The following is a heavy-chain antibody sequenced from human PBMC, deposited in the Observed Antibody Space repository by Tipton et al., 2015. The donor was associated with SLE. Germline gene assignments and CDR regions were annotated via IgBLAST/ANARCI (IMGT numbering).Heavy chain of an antibody. CDR3: ARGRGNWGGAFDY. J-gene: IGHJ4*02. D-gene: IGHD7-27*01. Sequence: SLRLSCAASGFTFSSYWMSWVRQAPGKGLEWVANIKQDGSEKYYVDSVKGRFTISRDNAKNSLYLQMNSLRAEDTAVYYCARGRGNWGGAFDYWGQGTLVTVSS. CDR2: IKQDGSEK. V-gene: IGHV3-7*01. CDR1: GFTFSSYW.